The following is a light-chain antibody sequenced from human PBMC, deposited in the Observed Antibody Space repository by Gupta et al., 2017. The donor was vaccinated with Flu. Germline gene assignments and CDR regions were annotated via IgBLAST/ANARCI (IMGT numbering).Light chain of an antibody. CDR3: QSYDSSLSGFV. CDR2: RNT. J-gene: IGLJ1*01. Sequence: QSVLTPPPSVSGAPGQRVTISCTGSSSNIGAGYDVHWYQQLPGTAPKLLIYRNTNRPSGVPDRFSGSKSGTSASLAITGLQAEDETDYYCQSYDSSLSGFVFGTGTKFTVL. CDR1: SSNIGAGYD. V-gene: IGLV1-40*01.